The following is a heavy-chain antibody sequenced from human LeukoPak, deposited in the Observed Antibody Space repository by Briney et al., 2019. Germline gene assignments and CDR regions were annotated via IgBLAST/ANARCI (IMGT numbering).Heavy chain of an antibody. CDR2: ISSSSSYI. CDR3: ARELRFLEWFDY. V-gene: IGHV3-21*01. CDR1: GFTFSSCS. D-gene: IGHD3-3*01. Sequence: GGSLRLSCAASGFTFSSCSMNWVRQAPGKGLEWVSSISSSSSYIYYADSVKGRFTISRDNAKNSLYLQMNSLRAEDTAVYYCARELRFLEWFDYWGQGTLVTVSS. J-gene: IGHJ4*02.